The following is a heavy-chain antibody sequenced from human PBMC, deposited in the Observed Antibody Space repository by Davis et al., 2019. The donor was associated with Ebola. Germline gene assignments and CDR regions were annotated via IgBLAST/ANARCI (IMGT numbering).Heavy chain of an antibody. CDR3: ARDPTTFGVVSNYAAYDAFDV. V-gene: IGHV4-59*01. CDR1: GGSISTYY. D-gene: IGHD3-3*01. Sequence: MPGGSLRLSCTVSGGSISTYYWSWIRQPPGRGLEWIGYISSTGSTSYNPSLRSRVTTSIDSSKNQFSLRLSSVTAADTAVYYCARDPTTFGVVSNYAAYDAFDVWGQGTMVTVSS. CDR2: ISSTGST. J-gene: IGHJ3*01.